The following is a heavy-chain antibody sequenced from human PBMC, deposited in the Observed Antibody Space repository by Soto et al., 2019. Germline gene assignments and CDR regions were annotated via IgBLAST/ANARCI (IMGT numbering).Heavy chain of an antibody. D-gene: IGHD4-17*01. CDR2: ISSSSSYI. CDR1: GFTFSSYA. J-gene: IGHJ4*02. V-gene: IGHV3-21*03. Sequence: PGGSLRLSCAASGFTFSSYAMSWVRQAPGKGLEWVSAISSSSSYIYYADSVKGRFTISRDNAKNTLYLEMSSLKTEDTAVYYCVVDRRDNGDINFDYWGQGILVTVSS. CDR3: VVDRRDNGDINFDY.